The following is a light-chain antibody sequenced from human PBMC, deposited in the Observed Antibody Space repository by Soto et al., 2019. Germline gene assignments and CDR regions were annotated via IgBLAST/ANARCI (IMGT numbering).Light chain of an antibody. V-gene: IGKV1-12*01. CDR2: SAY. J-gene: IGKJ1*01. Sequence: DIQMTQSPSSVSASVGDRVIITCRASQGINSRLSWYQQKAGRATKLLIYSAYSLLSGVPSRFSGSASGTDFTLTISSLQPEDFATYYCQQANSFPWTFGQATKVESK. CDR3: QQANSFPWT. CDR1: QGINSR.